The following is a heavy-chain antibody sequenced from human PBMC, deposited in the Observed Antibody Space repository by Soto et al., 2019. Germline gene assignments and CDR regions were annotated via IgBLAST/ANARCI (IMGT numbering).Heavy chain of an antibody. CDR2: ISYDGSNK. CDR1: GFTFSSYG. V-gene: IGHV3-30*18. CDR3: AKDRTNDFWSGYPGDY. J-gene: IGHJ4*02. Sequence: VQLVESGGGVVQPGRSLRLSCAASGFTFSSYGMHWVRQAPGKGLEWVAVISYDGSNKYYADSVKGRFTISRDNSKNTLYLQMNSLRAEDTAVYYCAKDRTNDFWSGYPGDYWGQGTLVTVSS. D-gene: IGHD3-3*01.